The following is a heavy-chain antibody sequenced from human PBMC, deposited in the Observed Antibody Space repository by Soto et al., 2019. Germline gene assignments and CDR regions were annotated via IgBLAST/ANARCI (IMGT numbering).Heavy chain of an antibody. CDR1: GFTFSSYA. J-gene: IGHJ4*02. D-gene: IGHD6-19*01. V-gene: IGHV3-30-3*01. Sequence: PGGSLRLSCAASGFTFSSYAMHWVRQAPGKGLEWVAVISYDGSNKYYADSVKGRFTISRDNSKNTLYLQMNNLRAEDTAVYYCARSQFPSGWFDYWGQGTLVTAPQ. CDR3: ARSQFPSGWFDY. CDR2: ISYDGSNK.